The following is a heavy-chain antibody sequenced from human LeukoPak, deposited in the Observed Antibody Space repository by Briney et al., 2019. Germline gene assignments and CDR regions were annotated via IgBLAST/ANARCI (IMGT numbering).Heavy chain of an antibody. D-gene: IGHD1-26*01. CDR2: ISGSGGST. Sequence: SGGSLRLSCAASGFTFSSYAMSWVRQAPGKGLEWVSAISGSGGSTYYADSVKGRFTIFRDNSKNTLYLQMNSLRAEDTAVYYCAKGGLVGATSSVFYFDYWGQGTLVTVSS. V-gene: IGHV3-23*01. CDR1: GFTFSSYA. CDR3: AKGGLVGATSSVFYFDY. J-gene: IGHJ4*02.